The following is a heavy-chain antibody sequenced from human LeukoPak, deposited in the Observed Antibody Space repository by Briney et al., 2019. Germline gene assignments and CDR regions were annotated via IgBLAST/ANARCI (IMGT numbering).Heavy chain of an antibody. CDR3: ARVNYFISGTSAFDI. D-gene: IGHD3-10*01. CDR1: GFTFSSYA. CDR2: IISSTSYI. J-gene: IGHJ3*02. V-gene: IGHV3-21*01. Sequence: GGSLRLSCAASGFTFSSYAVSWVRQAPGKGLEWVSSIISSTSYIYYADSVKGRFTISGDNAKNSLFLQMNSLRAEDTAVYYCARVNYFISGTSAFDIWGQGTMVTVSS.